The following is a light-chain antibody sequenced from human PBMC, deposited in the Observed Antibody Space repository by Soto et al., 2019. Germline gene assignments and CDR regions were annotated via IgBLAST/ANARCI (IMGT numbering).Light chain of an antibody. J-gene: IGKJ4*01. Sequence: DIQMTQSPSTLSASVGDRVTITCRASQSISTWLAWYQQKAGKAPKLLIYKASSLEGGVPSRFSGSGSGTEFNITISSLQPDDFATDYCQDYNTFPLTFGGGTRV. CDR1: QSISTW. V-gene: IGKV1-5*03. CDR3: QDYNTFPLT. CDR2: KAS.